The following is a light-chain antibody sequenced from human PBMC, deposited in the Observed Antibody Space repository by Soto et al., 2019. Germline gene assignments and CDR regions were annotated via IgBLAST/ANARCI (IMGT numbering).Light chain of an antibody. CDR2: GAS. V-gene: IGKV3-20*01. CDR1: QSVSSSY. CDR3: QQYGSSPLA. J-gene: IGKJ4*01. Sequence: EIVLTQSPGTLSLSPGDGATLSCRASQSVSSSYLAWYQQKPGQAPRLLIYGASSRATGIPDRFSGSGSGTDFTLTISRLEPEDLAVYYCQQYGSSPLAFGGGTKVQSK.